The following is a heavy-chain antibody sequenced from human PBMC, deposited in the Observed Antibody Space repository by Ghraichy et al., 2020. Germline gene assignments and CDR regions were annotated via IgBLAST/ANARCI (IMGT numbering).Heavy chain of an antibody. J-gene: IGHJ6*02. V-gene: IGHV4-39*01. D-gene: IGHD2-15*01. CDR2: IYYSGST. CDR1: GGSISSSSYY. Sequence: SETLSLTCTVSGGSISSSSYYWGWIRQPPGKGLEWIGSIYYSGSTYYNPSLKSRVTISVDTSKNQFSLKLSSVTAADTAVYYCARYCSGGSCYGMDVWGQGTTVTVSS. CDR3: ARYCSGGSCYGMDV.